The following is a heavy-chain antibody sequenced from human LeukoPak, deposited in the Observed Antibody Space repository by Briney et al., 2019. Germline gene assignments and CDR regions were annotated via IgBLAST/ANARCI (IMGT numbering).Heavy chain of an antibody. CDR1: GDSVSSNIAA. V-gene: IGHV6-1*01. CDR3: ASDLSAGADY. CDR2: TYHRSKWTF. J-gene: IGHJ4*02. Sequence: PSQTLSLTCAISGDSVSSNIAAWNWFRQSPSRGLEWLGRTYHRSKWTFEYAVSVRGRISCNADTSKNEFSMHLTSVTPEDTALYYCASDLSAGADYWGQGILVTVSS. D-gene: IGHD6-13*01.